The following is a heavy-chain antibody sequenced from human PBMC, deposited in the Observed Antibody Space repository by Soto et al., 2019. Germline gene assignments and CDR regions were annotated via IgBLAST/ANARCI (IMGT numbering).Heavy chain of an antibody. CDR2: ISSSSSYI. CDR1: GFTFSSYS. V-gene: IGHV3-21*01. J-gene: IGHJ2*01. Sequence: GGSLRLSCAASGFTFSSYSMNWVRQAPGKGLEWVSSISSSSSYIYYADSVKGRFTISRDNAKNSLYLQMNSLRAEDTAVYYCATVLWGSNYGYFDLWGRGTLVTVSS. CDR3: ATVLWGSNYGYFDL. D-gene: IGHD7-27*01.